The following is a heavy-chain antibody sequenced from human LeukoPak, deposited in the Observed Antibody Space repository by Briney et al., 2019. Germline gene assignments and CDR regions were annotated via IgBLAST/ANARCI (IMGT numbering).Heavy chain of an antibody. V-gene: IGHV4-31*03. CDR1: GDSISSGGHY. CDR2: IYYTGST. D-gene: IGHD3-22*01. Sequence: SETLSLTCTVSGDSISSGGHYWSWIRQHPGKGLEWIGYIYYTGSTYYNPSLKSRVTISIDTSKNQFSLKLSSVTAADTAVYYCARAGYDSSGYSTYYFDYWGQGTLVTVSS. J-gene: IGHJ4*02. CDR3: ARAGYDSSGYSTYYFDY.